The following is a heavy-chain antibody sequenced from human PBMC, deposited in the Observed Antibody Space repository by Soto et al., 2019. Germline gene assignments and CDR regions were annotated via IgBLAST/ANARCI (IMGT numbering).Heavy chain of an antibody. D-gene: IGHD2-21*01. CDR3: AASCVACGGFNYYGMDV. CDR2: IYYSGTT. Sequence: SETLSLTCTVSGGSISSGDYYWSWIRQPPGKGLEWIGYIYYSGTTYYNPSLKSRVTISVDTSKNQFSLKLSSVTAADTAVYYCAASCVACGGFNYYGMDVWGQGTTVTVSS. CDR1: GGSISSGDYY. V-gene: IGHV4-30-4*01. J-gene: IGHJ6*02.